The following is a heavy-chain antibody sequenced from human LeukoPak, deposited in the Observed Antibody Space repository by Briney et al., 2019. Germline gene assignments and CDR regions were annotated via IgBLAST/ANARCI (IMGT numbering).Heavy chain of an antibody. J-gene: IGHJ4*02. CDR3: ARDIVGVTRAFGY. Sequence: SETLSLTCTVSGGSISSYYWSWIRQPPGKGLEWIGYIYYSGNTNYNPSLKSRVTMSVDASKNQFSLKLSSVTAADTAVYYCARDIVGVTRAFGYWGQGTLATVSS. CDR1: GGSISSYY. V-gene: IGHV4-59*01. CDR2: IYYSGNT. D-gene: IGHD1-26*01.